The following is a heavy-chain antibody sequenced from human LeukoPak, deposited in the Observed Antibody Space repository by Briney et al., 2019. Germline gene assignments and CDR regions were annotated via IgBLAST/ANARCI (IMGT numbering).Heavy chain of an antibody. J-gene: IGHJ4*02. CDR3: ARRDQNCGYGY. V-gene: IGHV5-51*01. CDR2: IYPGDSDT. CDR1: GYTFTSYW. Sequence: GESLKISCKGSGYTFTSYWIAWVRQLPGKGLEWMGIIYPGDSDTRYSPSFQGQVTISADKFISTAYLQWSSLKASDTAMYFCARRDQNCGYGYWGQGTLVTVSS. D-gene: IGHD2-15*01.